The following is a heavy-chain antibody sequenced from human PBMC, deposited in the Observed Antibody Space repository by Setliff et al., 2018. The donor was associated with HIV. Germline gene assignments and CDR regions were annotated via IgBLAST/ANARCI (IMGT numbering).Heavy chain of an antibody. CDR3: AREGYSSGWYVNY. CDR1: RFSFSTFW. J-gene: IGHJ4*02. CDR2: INQDGNKK. D-gene: IGHD6-19*01. V-gene: IGHV3-7*03. Sequence: PGGSLRLSCATSRFSFSTFWMTWVRQAPGKGLEWIANINQDGNKKYHADSVKGRFTISRDNAKNSLYLQMNSLRAEDTALYYCAREGYSSGWYVNYWGQGTLVTVSS.